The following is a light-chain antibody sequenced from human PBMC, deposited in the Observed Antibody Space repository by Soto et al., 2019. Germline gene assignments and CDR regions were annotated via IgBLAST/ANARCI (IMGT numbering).Light chain of an antibody. V-gene: IGKV3-20*01. CDR2: GAS. Sequence: PGASATISCRASQIFSSRLAFSQQKPGQAPRPLISGASSRATGIPDRFSGGGSGTDFTLNISRLEPEDFALYYCQQYGVSPISVGQGNDGRL. CDR3: QQYGVSPIS. CDR1: QIFSSR. J-gene: IGKJ5*01.